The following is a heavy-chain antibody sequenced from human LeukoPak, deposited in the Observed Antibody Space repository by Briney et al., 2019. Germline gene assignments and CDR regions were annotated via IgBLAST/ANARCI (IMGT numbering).Heavy chain of an antibody. D-gene: IGHD6-13*01. Sequence: GGSLILSCAASGFTFSDYSLNWVRQAPGKRLEWVSCISGDSRYIYYADSVKGRSTISRDNAQNSLYLHMNSLRAEDTAVYYCARGPFSRSWSEFDYWGQGTLVTVSS. CDR3: ARGPFSRSWSEFDY. CDR2: ISGDSRYI. J-gene: IGHJ4*02. V-gene: IGHV3-21*06. CDR1: GFTFSDYS.